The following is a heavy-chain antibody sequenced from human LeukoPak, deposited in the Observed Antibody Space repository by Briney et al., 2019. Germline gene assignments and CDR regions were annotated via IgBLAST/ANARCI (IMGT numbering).Heavy chain of an antibody. CDR1: GYTFTSYG. J-gene: IGHJ4*02. Sequence: ASVKVSCKASGYTFTSYGISWVRQAPGQGLEWMGWISAYNGNTNYAQKLQGRVTMTTDTSTSTACMELRSLRSDDTAVYYCARALTYSGSYYELDYWGQGTLVTVSS. D-gene: IGHD1-26*01. CDR3: ARALTYSGSYYELDY. V-gene: IGHV1-18*01. CDR2: ISAYNGNT.